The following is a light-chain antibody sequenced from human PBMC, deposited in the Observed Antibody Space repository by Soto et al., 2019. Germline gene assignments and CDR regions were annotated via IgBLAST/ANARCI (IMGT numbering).Light chain of an antibody. V-gene: IGLV2-14*01. Sequence: QSALTQPASVSGSPGQSITISCTGTSSDVGGYNYVSWYQQHPGKAPKLMIYEVSNRPSGVSNRFSGSKSDNTASLTISALQAEDEADYYCSSYRRSSTLVFGSGTKVTVL. CDR2: EVS. J-gene: IGLJ1*01. CDR3: SSYRRSSTLV. CDR1: SSDVGGYNY.